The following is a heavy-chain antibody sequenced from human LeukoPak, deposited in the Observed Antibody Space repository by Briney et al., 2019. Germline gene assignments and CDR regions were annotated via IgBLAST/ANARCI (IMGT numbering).Heavy chain of an antibody. CDR1: GGSFSGYY. Sequence: NPSETLSLTCAVYGGSFSGYYWSWIRQPPGKGLEWIGEINHSGSTNHNPSLKSRVTISVDTSKNQFSLKLSSVTAADTAVYYCARVKGSSSSRDWGQGTLVTVSS. D-gene: IGHD6-13*01. CDR2: INHSGST. V-gene: IGHV4-34*01. J-gene: IGHJ4*02. CDR3: ARVKGSSSSRD.